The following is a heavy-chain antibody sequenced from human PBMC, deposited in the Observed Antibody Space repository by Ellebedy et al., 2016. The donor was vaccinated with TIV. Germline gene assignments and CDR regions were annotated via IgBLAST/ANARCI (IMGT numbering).Heavy chain of an antibody. V-gene: IGHV3-23*01. Sequence: GESLKISCAASGFTFSHYAMSWVRQAPGKGLEWVSALSGSGGNTFFADSVKGRFTISRDNPKNTLYLHMNSLRVEDTAIYYCARSQEHDFWSGHDYWGQGTLVTVSS. CDR3: ARSQEHDFWSGHDY. J-gene: IGHJ4*02. D-gene: IGHD3-3*01. CDR1: GFTFSHYA. CDR2: LSGSGGNT.